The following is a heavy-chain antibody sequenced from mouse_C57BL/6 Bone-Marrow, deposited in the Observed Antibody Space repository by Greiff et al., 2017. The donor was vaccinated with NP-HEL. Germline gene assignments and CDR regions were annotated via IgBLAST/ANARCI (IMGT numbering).Heavy chain of an antibody. J-gene: IGHJ3*01. V-gene: IGHV1-59*01. CDR2: IDPSDSYT. D-gene: IGHD1-1*01. Sequence: VQLQQPGAELVRPGTSVKLSCKASGYTFTSYWMHWVKQRPGQGLEWIGVIDPSDSYTNYNQKFKGKATLTVDTSSSTAYMQLSSLTSEDSAVYYCAELISHYYGSSERAWFAYWGQGTLVTVSA. CDR1: GYTFTSYW. CDR3: AELISHYYGSSERAWFAY.